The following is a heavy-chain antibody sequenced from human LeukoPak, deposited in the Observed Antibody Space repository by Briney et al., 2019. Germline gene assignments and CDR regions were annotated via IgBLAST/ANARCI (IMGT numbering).Heavy chain of an antibody. D-gene: IGHD5-24*01. CDR2: IYTSGST. CDR3: ARSARDGYNSGLDY. V-gene: IGHV4-61*02. J-gene: IGHJ4*02. CDR1: GGSISSGSYY. Sequence: PSETLSLTCTVSGGSISSGSYYWRWIRQPAGKGLEWIGRIYTSGSTNYNPSLKSRVTISVDTSKNQFSLKLSSVTAADTAVYYCARSARDGYNSGLDYWGQGTLVTVSS.